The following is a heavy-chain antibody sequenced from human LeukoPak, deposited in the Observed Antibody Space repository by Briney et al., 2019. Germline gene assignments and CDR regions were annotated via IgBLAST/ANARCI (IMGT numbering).Heavy chain of an antibody. J-gene: IGHJ4*02. CDR2: IYYSGST. V-gene: IGHV4-39*01. CDR3: ARGRRMVRGVLDY. CDR1: GDSISTSSSY. Sequence: SETLSLTCSVSGDSISTSSSYWGWIRQPPGKGLEWIGSIYYSGSTYYNTSLKSRVTISVDTSKNQFSLKLNSVTAADTAVYFCARGRRMVRGVLDYWGQGTLVTVSS. D-gene: IGHD3-10*01.